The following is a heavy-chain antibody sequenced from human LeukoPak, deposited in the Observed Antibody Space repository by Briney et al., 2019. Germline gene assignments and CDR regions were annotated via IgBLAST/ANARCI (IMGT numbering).Heavy chain of an antibody. CDR2: IYYSGST. CDR3: ARDGHDAFDI. CDR1: GGSISSYY. V-gene: IGHV4-59*01. J-gene: IGHJ3*02. Sequence: SSETLSLTCTVSGGSISSYYWSWIRQPPGKGLEWIGYIYYSGSTNYNPSLKSRVTISVDTSKNQFSLKLSSVTAADTAVYYCARDGHDAFDIWGQGTMVTVSS.